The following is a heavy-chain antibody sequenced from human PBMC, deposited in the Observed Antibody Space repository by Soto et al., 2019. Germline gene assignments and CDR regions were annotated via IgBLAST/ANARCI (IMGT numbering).Heavy chain of an antibody. D-gene: IGHD2-21*02. J-gene: IGHJ6*02. Sequence: AASVKVSCKASGGTFNNFAFSWVRQAPGQGFEWMGGIIPVFRSANYAQRFRGRITITADEYTSTVYLYLNDLRSDDTAVYYCARRYCASDNCPLFYYFVDLWGLGTTVTVSS. CDR2: IIPVFRSA. CDR3: ARRYCASDNCPLFYYFVDL. V-gene: IGHV1-69*13. CDR1: GGTFNNFA.